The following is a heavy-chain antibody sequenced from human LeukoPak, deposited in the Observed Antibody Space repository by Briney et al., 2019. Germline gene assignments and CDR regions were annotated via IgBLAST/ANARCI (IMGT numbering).Heavy chain of an antibody. D-gene: IGHD3-22*01. V-gene: IGHV3-30*02. CDR2: IRYDGSNK. CDR3: AKAALALSGYYYDWFDP. CDR1: GFTFSSYG. J-gene: IGHJ5*02. Sequence: GGSLRLSCAASGFTFSSYGMHWVRQAPGKGLEWVAFIRYDGSNKYYADSVKGRFTISRDNSKNTLYLQMNSLRAEDTAVYYCAKAALALSGYYYDWFDPWGQGTLVTVSS.